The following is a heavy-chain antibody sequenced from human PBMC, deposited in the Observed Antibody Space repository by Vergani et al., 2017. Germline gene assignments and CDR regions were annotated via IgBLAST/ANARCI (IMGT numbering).Heavy chain of an antibody. J-gene: IGHJ3*02. CDR2: ISHSGST. CDR3: ARDPKSYCSGGSCFSVWGAFDI. Sequence: QVQLQESGPGLVKPPGTLSVTCAVSGDSFRSNKWWTWVRQSPGKTLEWIGEISHSGSTNYNPSLKGRVTLSLDTSKNQFSLRLSSVTAADTAVYYCARDPKSYCSGGSCFSVWGAFDIWGRGTTVTVSS. V-gene: IGHV4-4*03. CDR1: GDSFRSNKW. D-gene: IGHD2-15*01.